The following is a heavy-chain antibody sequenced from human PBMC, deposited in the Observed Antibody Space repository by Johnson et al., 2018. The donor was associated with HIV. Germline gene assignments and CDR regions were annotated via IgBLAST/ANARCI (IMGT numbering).Heavy chain of an antibody. CDR3: AKVGGSHDYVWGSDPGN. CDR1: GFTFSDYY. V-gene: IGHV3-11*01. J-gene: IGHJ3*01. Sequence: QVQLVESGGGVVQPGRSLRLSCAASGFTFSDYYMSWIRQAPGKGLEWVSYISSSGSTIYSADYVKGRFTISRDNSKNSLFLQMNSLRTEDTSLYYCAKVGGSHDYVWGSDPGNWGQGTMVIVSS. D-gene: IGHD3-16*02. CDR2: ISSSGSTI.